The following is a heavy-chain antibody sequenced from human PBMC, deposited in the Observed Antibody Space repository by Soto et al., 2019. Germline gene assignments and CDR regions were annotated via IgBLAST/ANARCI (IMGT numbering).Heavy chain of an antibody. CDR1: GASITGYY. D-gene: IGHD3-10*01. CDR3: SRPNGGDYAFDI. Sequence: QVQLQESGPGLVQPSETLSLTCTVSGASITGYYWSWIRQPPGKGLEWIGYIYNSGSTNYNPSLKSRVTISLDTSTNQLSLRLTSVTAADTAAYYCSRPNGGDYAFDIWGRGTMVTVSS. V-gene: IGHV4-59*08. J-gene: IGHJ3*02. CDR2: IYNSGST.